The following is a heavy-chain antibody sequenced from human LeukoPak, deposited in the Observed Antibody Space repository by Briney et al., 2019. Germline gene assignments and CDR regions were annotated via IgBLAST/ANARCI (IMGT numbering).Heavy chain of an antibody. J-gene: IGHJ4*02. CDR2: ISAYNGNT. V-gene: IGHV1-18*01. D-gene: IGHD3-22*01. Sequence: GASVKVSCKASGYTFTSYGISWVRQAPGQGLEWMRWISAYNGNTNYAQKLQGRVTMTTDTSTSTAYMELRSLRSDDTAVYYCARDPRDYYDSSYPFDYWGQGTLVTVSS. CDR1: GYTFTSYG. CDR3: ARDPRDYYDSSYPFDY.